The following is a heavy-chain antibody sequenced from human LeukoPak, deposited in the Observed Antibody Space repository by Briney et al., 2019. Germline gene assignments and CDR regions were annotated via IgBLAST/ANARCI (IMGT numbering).Heavy chain of an antibody. Sequence: ASVKVSCKASGYTFTSYGISWVRQAPGQGLEWMGWISDYNGNTNYAQKLQGRVTMTTDTSTSTAYMELRSLRCDDTAVYYCARDSAVVAAAFCDYWGQGTPVTVSS. D-gene: IGHD2-2*01. CDR1: GYTFTSYG. CDR3: ARDSAVVAAAFCDY. V-gene: IGHV1-18*01. CDR2: ISDYNGNT. J-gene: IGHJ4*02.